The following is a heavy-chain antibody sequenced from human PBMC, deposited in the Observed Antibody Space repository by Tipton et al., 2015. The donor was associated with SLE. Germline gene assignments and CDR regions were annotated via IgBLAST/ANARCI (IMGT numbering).Heavy chain of an antibody. J-gene: IGHJ4*01. V-gene: IGHV4-39*07. CDR3: ASIKAEYYGSGSYYVD. D-gene: IGHD3-10*01. CDR1: GGSISSSSYY. Sequence: GLVKPSETLSLTCTVSGGSISSSSYYWAWIRQPPGKGLVWIGHIFHIGSAYYNPTLKSRVTISIDTSTNKFSQRVKSVTAADTAVYYCASIKAEYYGSGSYYVDWGHGTLVTVSS. CDR2: IFHIGSA.